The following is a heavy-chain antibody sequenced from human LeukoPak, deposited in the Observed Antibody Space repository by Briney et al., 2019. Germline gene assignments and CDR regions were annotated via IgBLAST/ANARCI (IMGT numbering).Heavy chain of an antibody. Sequence: SETLSLTCTVSGVFISPYYVKWIRQTPGKGLEWIGYILYSGTTTNYNPSLKSRVTISVETSKNQFSLKLSSVTAADTAVYYCERVGDWNYLVYWGQGTLVTVSS. J-gene: IGHJ4*02. CDR3: ERVGDWNYLVY. V-gene: IGHV4-59*01. CDR2: ILYSGTT. D-gene: IGHD3/OR15-3a*01. CDR1: GVFISPYY.